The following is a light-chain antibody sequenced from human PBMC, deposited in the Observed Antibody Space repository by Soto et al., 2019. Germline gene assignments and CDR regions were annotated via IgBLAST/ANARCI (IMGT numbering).Light chain of an antibody. CDR3: LQHNSYPWR. CDR1: QAISTA. Sequence: DIPMTQSPSTLSRSVGGRETITCRANQAISTALGWYQQKPGKVPRLLIYAASILHSGVPSRFSGSGSGTDFTLTISSLQPEDFATYYCLQHNSYPWRFGQGTKVDIK. V-gene: IGKV1-17*01. J-gene: IGKJ1*01. CDR2: AAS.